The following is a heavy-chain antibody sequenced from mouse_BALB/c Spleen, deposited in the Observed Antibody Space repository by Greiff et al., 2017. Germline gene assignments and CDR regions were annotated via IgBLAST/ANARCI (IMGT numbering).Heavy chain of an antibody. J-gene: IGHJ2*01. CDR1: GYTFTSYW. CDR2: INPSTGYT. V-gene: IGHV1-7*01. D-gene: IGHD2-3*01. CDR3: ARRGGGYYEC. Sequence: QVQLQQSGAELAKPGASVKMSCTASGYTFTSYWMHWVKQRPGQGLEWIGYINPSTGYTEYNQKFKDKATLTADKSSSTAYMQLSSLTSEDSAVYYCARRGGGYYECWGQGTTLTVSS.